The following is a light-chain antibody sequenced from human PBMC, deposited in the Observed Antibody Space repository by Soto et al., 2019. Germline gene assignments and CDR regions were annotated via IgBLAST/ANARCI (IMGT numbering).Light chain of an antibody. CDR3: QQYGSSPGT. Sequence: IVLAQAPATRSLSPGESATVSCRASQSVSSHLAWYQQKPGQAPRLLIYDASNRATGIPDRFSGSGSGTDFTLTISRLEPEDFAVYYCQQYGSSPGTFGQRTKVDIK. CDR1: QSVSSH. J-gene: IGKJ1*01. V-gene: IGKV3-20*01. CDR2: DAS.